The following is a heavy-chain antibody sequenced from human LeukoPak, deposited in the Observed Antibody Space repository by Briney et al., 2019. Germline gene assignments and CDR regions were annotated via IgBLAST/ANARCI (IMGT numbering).Heavy chain of an antibody. CDR1: GFTFGDYA. CDR3: TRATEDSSGYYPPYYFDY. CDR2: IRSKAYGGTT. Sequence: GGSLRLSCTAYGFTFGDYAMSWFRQAPGKGLEWVGFIRSKAYGGTTEYAASVKGRFTISRDDSKSIAYLQMNSLKTEDTAVYYCTRATEDSSGYYPPYYFDYWGQGTLVTVSS. J-gene: IGHJ4*02. V-gene: IGHV3-49*03. D-gene: IGHD3-22*01.